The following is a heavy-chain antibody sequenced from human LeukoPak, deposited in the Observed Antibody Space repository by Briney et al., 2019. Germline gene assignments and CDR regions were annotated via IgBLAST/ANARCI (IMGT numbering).Heavy chain of an antibody. D-gene: IGHD4-11*01. CDR2: ISSSSSYI. CDR3: AGGGVTTSFYFDY. Sequence: GGSLRLSCAASGFTFSSYSMTWVRQAPGKGLEWVSSISSSSSYIYYADSVKGRFTISRDNAKNSLYLQMNSLRAEDTAVYYCAGGGVTTSFYFDYWGQGTLVTVSS. J-gene: IGHJ4*02. CDR1: GFTFSSYS. V-gene: IGHV3-21*01.